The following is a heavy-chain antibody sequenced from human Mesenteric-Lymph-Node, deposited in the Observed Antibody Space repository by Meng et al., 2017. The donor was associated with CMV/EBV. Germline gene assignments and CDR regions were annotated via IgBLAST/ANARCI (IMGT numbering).Heavy chain of an antibody. CDR2: ISYDGSNK. D-gene: IGHD3-22*01. V-gene: IGHV3-30-3*01. J-gene: IGHJ4*02. CDR3: ARDRDSTGYFFYYFDY. Sequence: GESLKISCAASGFTFSSYAMHWVRQAPGKGLEWVAVISYDGSNKYYADSVKGRFTISRDNSKNTLYLQMNSLRAEDTAVYYCARDRDSTGYFFYYFDYWGQGALVTVSS. CDR1: GFTFSSYA.